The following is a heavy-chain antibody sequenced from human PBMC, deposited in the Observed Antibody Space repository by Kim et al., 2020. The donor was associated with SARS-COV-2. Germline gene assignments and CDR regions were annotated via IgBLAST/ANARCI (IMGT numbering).Heavy chain of an antibody. Sequence: SETLSLTCSVSGGSINNYYWSWIWQPPGKGLEWIGHIYYIGVTSHNPSLKSRVTITLDTANNQFSLKLYSVTAADTAFYYCARGDFTNYPQFPFDYWGQGTLVTVSS. J-gene: IGHJ4*02. D-gene: IGHD2-8*01. CDR1: GGSINNYY. CDR2: IYYIGVT. V-gene: IGHV4-59*08. CDR3: ARGDFTNYPQFPFDY.